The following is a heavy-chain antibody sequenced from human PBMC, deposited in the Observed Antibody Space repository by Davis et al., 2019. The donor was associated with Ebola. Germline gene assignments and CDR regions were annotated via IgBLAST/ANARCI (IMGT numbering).Heavy chain of an antibody. J-gene: IGHJ3*02. Sequence: GESLKISCAASGFTFSDYYMSWIRQAPGKGLEWVSSISSSGNYIYQTDSLKGRFIISRDNAKNSLYLQMNGLRAEDTAVYYCAKDQRMTYAFDIWGQGTMVTVSS. CDR3: AKDQRMTYAFDI. D-gene: IGHD1-1*01. CDR2: ISSSGNYI. V-gene: IGHV3-11*04. CDR1: GFTFSDYY.